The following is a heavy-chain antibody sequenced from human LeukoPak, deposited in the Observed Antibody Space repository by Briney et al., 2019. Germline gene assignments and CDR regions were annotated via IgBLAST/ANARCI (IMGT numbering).Heavy chain of an antibody. CDR1: GGSLSSGSYY. D-gene: IGHD3-22*01. V-gene: IGHV4-61*02. Sequence: SETLSLTCTVSGGSLSSGSYYWSWLRQPAGKGREWLGRIYTSGSTNYNPSLKSRVTISVDTSKNQFSLKLSSVTAADTAVYYCARESGGAYSYDSSGYFYDAFDIWGQGTMVTVSS. J-gene: IGHJ3*02. CDR3: ARESGGAYSYDSSGYFYDAFDI. CDR2: IYTSGST.